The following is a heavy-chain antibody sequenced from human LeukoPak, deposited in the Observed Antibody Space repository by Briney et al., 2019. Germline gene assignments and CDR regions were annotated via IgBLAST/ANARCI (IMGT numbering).Heavy chain of an antibody. CDR2: IKQDGSEK. D-gene: IGHD5-18*01. Sequence: GGSLRLSCAASGFTFSSYWMSWVRQAPGKGLEWVANIKQDGSEKDYVDSVKGRFTISRDNAKDSLYLQMNSLRAEDTAVYYCARHPRAKIQLWLNPYSFGLDYWGQGTLVTVSS. V-gene: IGHV3-7*01. J-gene: IGHJ4*02. CDR1: GFTFSSYW. CDR3: ARHPRAKIQLWLNPYSFGLDY.